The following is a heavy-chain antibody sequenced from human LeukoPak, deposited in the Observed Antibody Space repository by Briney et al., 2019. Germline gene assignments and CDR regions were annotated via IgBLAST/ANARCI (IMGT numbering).Heavy chain of an antibody. J-gene: IGHJ4*02. CDR2: IYHSGST. CDR1: GYSISSGYY. CDR3: ARLYSFDY. V-gene: IGHV4-38-2*02. Sequence: PSETLSLTCTVSGYSISSGYYWGWIRQPPGKGLGWIGSIYHSGSTYYNPSLKSRVTISVDTSKNQFSLKLSSVTAADTAVYYCARLYSFDYWGQGTLVTVSS.